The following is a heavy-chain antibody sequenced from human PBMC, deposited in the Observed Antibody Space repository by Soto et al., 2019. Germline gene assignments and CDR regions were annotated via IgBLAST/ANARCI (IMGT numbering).Heavy chain of an antibody. CDR3: AGYGDYGGYFQH. Sequence: QVQLVESGGGVVQPGRSLRLSCAASGFTFSSYGMHWVRQAPGKGLEWVAVIWYDGSNKYYADSVKGRFTISRDNSKNTLYLQMNSLRAEDTAAYYCAGYGDYGGYFQHWGQGTLVTVSS. D-gene: IGHD4-17*01. J-gene: IGHJ1*01. CDR1: GFTFSSYG. V-gene: IGHV3-33*01. CDR2: IWYDGSNK.